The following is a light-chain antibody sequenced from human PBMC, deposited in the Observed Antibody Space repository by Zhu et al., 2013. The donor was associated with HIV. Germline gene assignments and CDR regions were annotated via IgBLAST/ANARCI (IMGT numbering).Light chain of an antibody. Sequence: EIVMTQSPATLSVSPGERATLSCRASQSVSSNLAWYQQKPGQAPRLLIYGASTRATGIPARFSGFGSGTEFTLTISSLQSEDFAVYYCHQYNEWPYSFGRGQAGDQT. V-gene: IGKV3-15*01. CDR2: GAS. CDR3: HQYNEWPYS. CDR1: QSVSSN. J-gene: IGKJ2*03.